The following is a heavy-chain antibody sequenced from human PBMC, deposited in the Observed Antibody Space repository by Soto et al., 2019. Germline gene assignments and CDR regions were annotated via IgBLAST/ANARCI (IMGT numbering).Heavy chain of an antibody. CDR3: ARNNGGDFSLDS. V-gene: IGHV4-38-2*02. CDR1: DYSIISGYS. J-gene: IGHJ4*02. CDR2: IYHSGST. D-gene: IGHD2-21*02. Sequence: ETLSLTCTVSDYSIISGYSWSCIRQPPGKGLEWFGNIYHSGSTYYNPSLKSRVTISVDASKKQFSLKLTSVTAADTAVYYCARNNGGDFSLDSWGQGTLVTVSS.